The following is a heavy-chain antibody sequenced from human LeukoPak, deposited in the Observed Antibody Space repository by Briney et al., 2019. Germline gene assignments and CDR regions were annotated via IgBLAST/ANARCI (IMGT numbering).Heavy chain of an antibody. V-gene: IGHV3-7*01. D-gene: IGHD2-15*01. CDR1: GFTFSSYW. Sequence: GGSLRLSCVASGFTFSSYWMSWVRQAPGKGLEWVANIKEDGSEKYYVDSVKGRFTISRDNAKNSLDLQMNSPRAEDTAVYYCARLLGYCSGGSCYTTDDAFDIWGQGTMVTVSS. J-gene: IGHJ3*02. CDR2: IKEDGSEK. CDR3: ARLLGYCSGGSCYTTDDAFDI.